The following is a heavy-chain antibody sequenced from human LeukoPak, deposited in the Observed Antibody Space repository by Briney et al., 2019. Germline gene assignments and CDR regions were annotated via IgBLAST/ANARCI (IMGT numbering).Heavy chain of an antibody. V-gene: IGHV3-23*01. CDR1: GFTLSSYA. D-gene: IGHD4-17*01. Sequence: GGSLRLSCVASGFTLSSYAMTGVGQVPGKGGEWVSQISGSGERTYYADAVKGRFTSFRDNSKNTLYMQMHSLRAEATAVYYCARVQYDYGVPVGWFDPWGRGTLVTVST. CDR3: ARVQYDYGVPVGWFDP. CDR2: ISGSGERT. J-gene: IGHJ5*02.